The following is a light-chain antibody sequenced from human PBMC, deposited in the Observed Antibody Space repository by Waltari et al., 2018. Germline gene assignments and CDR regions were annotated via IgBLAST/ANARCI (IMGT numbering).Light chain of an antibody. CDR2: NAN. Sequence: QTVVTQEPSLSVSPGGTVTLTCALSSGSVSSTSYATWYQQTPGQAPRTLVYNANSRSSGVPDRFSGTILGNKAALTITGAQPDDESDYYCSIYMGSGIWVFGGGTKLTVL. J-gene: IGLJ3*02. CDR3: SIYMGSGIWV. V-gene: IGLV8-61*01. CDR1: SGSVSSTSY.